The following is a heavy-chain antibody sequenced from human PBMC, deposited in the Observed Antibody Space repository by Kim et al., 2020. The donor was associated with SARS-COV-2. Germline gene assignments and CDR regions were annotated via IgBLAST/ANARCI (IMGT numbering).Heavy chain of an antibody. CDR2: IYYSGST. CDR3: ARPYTAMVTLDY. J-gene: IGHJ4*02. Sequence: SETLSLTCTVSGCSISSSSYYWGWIRQPPGKGLVWIGSIYYSGSTYYNPSLKSRVTISVDTTKNQFPLKLSPVTAADTAVYYCARPYTAMVTLDYWGQGT. CDR1: GCSISSSSYY. D-gene: IGHD5-18*01. V-gene: IGHV4-39*01.